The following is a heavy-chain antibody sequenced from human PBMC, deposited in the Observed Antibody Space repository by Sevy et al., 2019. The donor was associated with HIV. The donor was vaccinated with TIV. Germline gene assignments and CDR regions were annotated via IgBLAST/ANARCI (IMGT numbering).Heavy chain of an antibody. CDR3: ARKGKDV. CDR2: INHSGST. V-gene: IGHV4-34*01. Sequence: SQTLSLTCAVYGGSFSGYYWSWIRQPRGKGGEWIGEINHSGSTNYNPSLKGRVTISVETSKNQFSLKLSSVTAADTAVYYCARKGKDVWGQGTTVTVSS. J-gene: IGHJ6*02. CDR1: GGSFSGYY.